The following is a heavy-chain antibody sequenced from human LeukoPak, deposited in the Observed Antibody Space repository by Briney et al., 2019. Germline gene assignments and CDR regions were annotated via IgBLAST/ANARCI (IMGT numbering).Heavy chain of an antibody. D-gene: IGHD3-16*02. CDR2: IIPIFGTA. Sequence: GSSVKVSCKASGGTFSSYAISWVRQAPGQGLEWMGGIIPIFGTANYAQKFQGRVTITTDESTSTAYMELSSLRSEDTAVYYFARDRXXXVWGXYRYTGSEGGFDYWGQGTLVTVXS. CDR3: ARDRXXXVWGXYRYTGSEGGFDY. V-gene: IGHV1-69*05. CDR1: GGTFSSYA. J-gene: IGHJ4*02.